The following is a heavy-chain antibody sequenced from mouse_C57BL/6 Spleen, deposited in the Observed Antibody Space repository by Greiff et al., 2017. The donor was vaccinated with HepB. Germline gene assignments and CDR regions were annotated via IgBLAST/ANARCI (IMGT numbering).Heavy chain of an antibody. J-gene: IGHJ3*01. CDR3: ARAEYYGSSYTSFAY. CDR1: GYTFTSYW. V-gene: IGHV1-53*01. CDR2: INPSNGGT. D-gene: IGHD1-1*01. Sequence: VQLQQPGTELVKPGASVKLSCKASGYTFTSYWMHWVKQRPGQGLEWIGNINPSNGGTNYNEKFKSKATLTVDKSSSTAYMQLSSLTSEYSAVYYCARAEYYGSSYTSFAYWGQGTLVTVSA.